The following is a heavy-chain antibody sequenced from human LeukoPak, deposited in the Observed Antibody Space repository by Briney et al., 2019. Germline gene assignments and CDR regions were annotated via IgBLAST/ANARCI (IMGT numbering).Heavy chain of an antibody. CDR1: GYTFTGYY. Sequence: ASVKVSCKASGYTFTGYYMHWVRQAPGQGLEWMGWINPNSGGTNYAQKFQGRVTMTRDTSISTAYMELSRLRSDDTAVYYCARVKVVRGVKAKGNQYYFDYWGQGTLVTVSS. CDR3: ARVKVVRGVKAKGNQYYFDY. CDR2: INPNSGGT. V-gene: IGHV1-2*02. D-gene: IGHD3-10*01. J-gene: IGHJ4*02.